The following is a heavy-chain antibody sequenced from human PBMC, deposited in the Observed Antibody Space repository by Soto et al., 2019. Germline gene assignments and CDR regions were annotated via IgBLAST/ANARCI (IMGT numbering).Heavy chain of an antibody. J-gene: IGHJ6*02. V-gene: IGHV3-49*03. CDR1: WLNCGDIG. CDR3: TRAAIDRTGTTHYSYGMDV. D-gene: IGHD1-1*01. Sequence: RLLRLSGRASWLNCGDIGVRWILHDPGKRLEWVGFIRSKGYGGTTDYAASVKGRFTISRDDSKSIAYLQMNSLKTEDTAVYYCTRAAIDRTGTTHYSYGMDVWGQATTVTSP. CDR2: IRSKGYGGTT.